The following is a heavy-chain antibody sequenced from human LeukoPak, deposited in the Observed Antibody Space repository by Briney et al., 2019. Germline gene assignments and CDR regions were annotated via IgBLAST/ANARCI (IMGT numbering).Heavy chain of an antibody. D-gene: IGHD2-15*01. J-gene: IGHJ6*03. CDR2: IYPGGTT. Sequence: GGSLRLSCVVSGITVRSNYMTWVRQAPGKGLEWVSVIYPGGTTFYADSVKGRFTISRDTSENTVDLLMSSLRAEDSAEYYCARGGYYYMDVWGKGVTVAVSS. CDR1: GITVRSNY. V-gene: IGHV3-53*01. CDR3: ARGGYYYMDV.